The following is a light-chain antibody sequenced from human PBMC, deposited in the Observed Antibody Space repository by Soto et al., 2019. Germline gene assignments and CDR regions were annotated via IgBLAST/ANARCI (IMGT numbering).Light chain of an antibody. CDR3: QSYDSSLGANYV. CDR1: SSNIGAGYD. V-gene: IGLV1-40*01. J-gene: IGLJ1*01. Sequence: QSVLTQPPSVSGAPGQRVTISCTGSSSNIGAGYDVHWYQQLPGTAPKLLIYGNANRPSGVPDRSSGSKSGTSASLAITGLQAEDEADYYCQSYDSSLGANYVFGTGTKVTVL. CDR2: GNA.